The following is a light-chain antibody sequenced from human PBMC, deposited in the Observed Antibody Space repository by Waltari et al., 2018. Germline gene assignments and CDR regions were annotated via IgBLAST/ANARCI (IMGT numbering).Light chain of an antibody. J-gene: IGKJ1*01. CDR2: AAS. Sequence: VVLTQPPGTLSLSPGESATLSCKPSQAVSSSYIAWYQQKPGQAPRLLIYAASSRATGIPARFSGSGSGADFILTISRLEPEDFGVYYCQQYGYSPGTFGQGTKVEIK. CDR1: QAVSSSY. CDR3: QQYGYSPGT. V-gene: IGKV3-20*01.